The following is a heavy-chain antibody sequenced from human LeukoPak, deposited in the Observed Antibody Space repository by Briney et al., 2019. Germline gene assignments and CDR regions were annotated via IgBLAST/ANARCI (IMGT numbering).Heavy chain of an antibody. V-gene: IGHV4-34*01. CDR2: INHRGST. CDR3: ARGYYGSGSHCCHMDV. D-gene: IGHD3-10*01. CDR1: VGSFSVYY. J-gene: IGHJ6*03. Sequence: SETLSLTCAVYVGSFSVYYWSWLRQPPGKGLEWIGEINHRGSTNYNSSLKSRVTISVATSKNQFSLKLSSVTAADTAVYYCARGYYGSGSHCCHMDVWGKGTTVTVSS.